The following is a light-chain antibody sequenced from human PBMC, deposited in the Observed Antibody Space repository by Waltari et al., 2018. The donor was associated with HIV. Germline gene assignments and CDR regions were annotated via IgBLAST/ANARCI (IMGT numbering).Light chain of an antibody. V-gene: IGLV2-23*02. CDR1: SSDVGNYNL. CDR3: CSYATSSTSLYV. J-gene: IGLJ1*01. Sequence: QSALTQSASVSGSPGQSITLSCIGTSSDVGNYNLVSWYQQHPGKAPKLMIYEVSKRPSGVSNRFSGSKSGNTASLTISGLQADDEADYYCCSYATSSTSLYVFGTGTKVTVL. CDR2: EVS.